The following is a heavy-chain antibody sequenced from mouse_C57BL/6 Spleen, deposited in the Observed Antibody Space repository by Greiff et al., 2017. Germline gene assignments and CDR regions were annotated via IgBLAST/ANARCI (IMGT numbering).Heavy chain of an antibody. CDR1: GYTFTSYW. J-gene: IGHJ2*01. CDR2: INPSNGGT. CDR3: ARPNWDFYYFDY. V-gene: IGHV1-53*01. Sequence: VKLQQPGTELVKPGASVKLSCKASGYTFTSYWMHWVKQRPGQGLEWIGNINPSNGGTNYNEKFKSKATLTVDKSSSTAYMQLSSLTSEDSAVYYCARPNWDFYYFDYWGQGTTLTVSS. D-gene: IGHD4-1*01.